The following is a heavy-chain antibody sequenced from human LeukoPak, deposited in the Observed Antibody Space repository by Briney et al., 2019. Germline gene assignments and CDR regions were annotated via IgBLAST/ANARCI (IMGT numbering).Heavy chain of an antibody. CDR1: GGSISSSGYY. D-gene: IGHD5-18*01. J-gene: IGHJ4*02. Sequence: SETLSLTCSVSGGSISSSGYYWGWIRQSPGKGLEWIGSIYYSGSTYYNPSLKSRVTISVDTSKNQFSLKLSSVTAADTAVYYCARGLDSEFDYWGQGTLVTVSS. CDR3: ARGLDSEFDY. CDR2: IYYSGST. V-gene: IGHV4-39*01.